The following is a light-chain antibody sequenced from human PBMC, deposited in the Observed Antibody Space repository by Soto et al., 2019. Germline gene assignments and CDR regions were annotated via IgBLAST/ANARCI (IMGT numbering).Light chain of an antibody. Sequence: SVLTQPASVYGSPGQSITITCAGSSSDVGAKKYVSSYQQHPDKAHKLLIYEVSGRPSGVSNRFSGSKSGNTDSLTISGLQAEDDAVYYCSSYTIGPTRVFGVGSQLAVL. CDR2: EVS. CDR1: SSDVGAKKY. V-gene: IGLV2-14*01. J-gene: IGLJ2*01. CDR3: SSYTIGPTRV.